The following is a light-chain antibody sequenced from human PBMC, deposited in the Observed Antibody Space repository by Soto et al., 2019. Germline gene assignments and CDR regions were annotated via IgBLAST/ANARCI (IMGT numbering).Light chain of an antibody. V-gene: IGKV3-20*01. CDR3: QQYGSSPPYT. CDR2: AAS. J-gene: IGKJ2*01. Sequence: EIVLTQSPGTLSLSPGERATLSCRASQSVISSYLAWFQQKPGQAPRLLMYAASSRATGIPDRFSGSGSGTDFTLTISRLEPEDFAVYYCQQYGSSPPYTFGQGTKLAIK. CDR1: QSVISSY.